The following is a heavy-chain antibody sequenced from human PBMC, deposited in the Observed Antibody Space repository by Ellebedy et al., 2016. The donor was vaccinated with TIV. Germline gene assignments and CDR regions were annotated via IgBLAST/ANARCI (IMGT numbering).Heavy chain of an antibody. CDR2: ISGSGGST. D-gene: IGHD3-16*01. CDR1: GFTFGFSFSRYA. Sequence: GESLKISCAASGFTFGFSFSRYAMSWVRQAPGKGLEWVSGISGSGGSTYYADSVKGRFTIPRDNSKNTLYLQLNSLRAEDTALYYCARTTTMTTFGAFDFWGQGTMVTVSS. CDR3: ARTTTMTTFGAFDF. J-gene: IGHJ3*01. V-gene: IGHV3-23*01.